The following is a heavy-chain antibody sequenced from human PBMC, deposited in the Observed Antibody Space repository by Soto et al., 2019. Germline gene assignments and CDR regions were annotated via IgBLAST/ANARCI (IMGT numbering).Heavy chain of an antibody. CDR3: ARVGSYLDY. J-gene: IGHJ4*02. CDR2: IYYSGST. V-gene: IGHV4-39*07. Sequence: TLSLTRTVSCGSISSSSYYWGWIRQPPGKGLEWIGSIYYSGSTNYNPSLKSRVTISVDTSKNQFSLKLSSVTAADTAVYYCARVGSYLDYWGQGTLVTVSS. D-gene: IGHD1-26*01. CDR1: CGSISSSSYY.